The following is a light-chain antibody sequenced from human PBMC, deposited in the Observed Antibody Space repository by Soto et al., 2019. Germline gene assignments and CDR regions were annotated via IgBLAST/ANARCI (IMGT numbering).Light chain of an antibody. CDR3: QPHNSYTLT. V-gene: IGKV1-9*01. CDR2: AAS. CDR1: QAITSY. Sequence: IQLTQSPSSLSASVGDRVTITCRASQAITSYLAWYQQKPGTDPKLLIYAASTLQSGVPSRFSGSGSGTDFSLTITILKPEDFPTYSCQPHNSYTLTFGPGTKVDSK. J-gene: IGKJ3*01.